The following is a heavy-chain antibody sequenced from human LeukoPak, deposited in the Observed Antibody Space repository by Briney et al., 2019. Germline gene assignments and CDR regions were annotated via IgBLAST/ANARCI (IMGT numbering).Heavy chain of an antibody. J-gene: IGHJ6*03. V-gene: IGHV3-30-3*01. CDR2: ISYDGSNK. D-gene: IGHD6-25*01. CDR1: GFTFSSYA. CDR3: AGSAVYYYYYYMDV. Sequence: GGSLRLSCAASGFTFSSYAMHWVRQAPGKGLEWVAVISYDGSNKYYADSVKGRFTISRDNSKNTLYLQMNSLRAEDTAVYYCAGSAVYYYYYYMDVWGKGTTVTVSS.